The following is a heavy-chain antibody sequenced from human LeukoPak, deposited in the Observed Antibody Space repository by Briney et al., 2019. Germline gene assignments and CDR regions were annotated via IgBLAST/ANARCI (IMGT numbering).Heavy chain of an antibody. CDR1: GFTFSAYG. J-gene: IGHJ5*02. Sequence: GGSLRLSCAASGFTFSAYGVHWVRQAPGKGLEWLAFIRYDGKIKNCADSVKGRFTISRDNSKNTLYLQMNSLTTEDTSLYYCARNRAAAGDWLDPWGQGTLVIVSS. V-gene: IGHV3-30*02. D-gene: IGHD6-13*01. CDR3: ARNRAAAGDWLDP. CDR2: IRYDGKIK.